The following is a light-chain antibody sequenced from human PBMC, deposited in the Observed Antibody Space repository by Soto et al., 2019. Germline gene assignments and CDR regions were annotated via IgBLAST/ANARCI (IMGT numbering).Light chain of an antibody. CDR1: SSDVGGYNF. CDR3: SSYTSSSTVV. J-gene: IGLJ2*01. V-gene: IGLV2-14*01. Sequence: QSALTQPASVSGSPGQSITISCTGTSSDVGGYNFVSWYQQHPGIAPKLMIYEVTNRPSGVSNRFSGSKSGNTASLTISGLQAEDEADYYCSSYTSSSTVVFGGGTKL. CDR2: EVT.